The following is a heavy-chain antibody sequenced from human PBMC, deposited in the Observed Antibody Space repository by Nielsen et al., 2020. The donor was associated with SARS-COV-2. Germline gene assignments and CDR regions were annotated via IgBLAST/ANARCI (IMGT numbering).Heavy chain of an antibody. D-gene: IGHD4-11*01. V-gene: IGHV1-3*01. J-gene: IGHJ6*03. CDR2: INAGNGNT. Sequence: VRQMPGKGLEWMGWINAGNGNTKYSQMFQGRVTITRDTSASTAYMELSSLRSEDTAVYYCARDPTSTVTTAGYYYYYYMDVWGKGTTVTVSS. CDR3: ARDPTSTVTTAGYYYYYYMDV.